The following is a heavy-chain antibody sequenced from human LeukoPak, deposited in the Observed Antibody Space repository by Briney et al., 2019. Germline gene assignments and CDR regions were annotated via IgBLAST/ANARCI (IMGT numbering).Heavy chain of an antibody. CDR2: FCQGGST. J-gene: IGHJ4*02. D-gene: IGHD2-15*01. CDR1: GGSLSITNG. V-gene: IGHV4-4*02. Sequence: SGTLSLTCAVSGGSLSITNGWSWVRQLPGKGLGGIGEFCQGGSTNYNPSLKSRVTISVDKSKNQFSLKLSSVTAADTAVYYCARGKPGDIVVVVAANGRKHPPEIYFDYWGQGPLVTASS. CDR3: ARGKPGDIVVVVAANGRKHPPEIYFDY.